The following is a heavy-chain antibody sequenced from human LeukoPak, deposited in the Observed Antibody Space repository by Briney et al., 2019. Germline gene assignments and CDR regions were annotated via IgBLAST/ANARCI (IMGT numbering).Heavy chain of an antibody. Sequence: LRLSCAASGFTFSDYYWSWIRQHPGKGLEWIGYIYYSGSTYYNPSLKSRVTISVDTSKNQFSLKLSSVTAADTAVYYCARGQYYYDSSGYYSPSSYFDYWGQGTLVTVSS. J-gene: IGHJ4*02. V-gene: IGHV4-31*02. D-gene: IGHD3-22*01. CDR2: IYYSGST. CDR3: ARGQYYYDSSGYYSPSSYFDY. CDR1: GFTFSDYY.